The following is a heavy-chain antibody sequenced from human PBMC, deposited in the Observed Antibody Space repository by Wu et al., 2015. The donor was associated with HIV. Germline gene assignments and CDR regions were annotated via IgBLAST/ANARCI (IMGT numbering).Heavy chain of an antibody. D-gene: IGHD5-18*01. CDR3: ARGGGGYSYARRHRRWNYYGMDV. CDR2: ITPMFGTP. CDR1: GYTFTSYG. J-gene: IGHJ6*02. V-gene: IGHV1-69*05. Sequence: QVHLEQSGVEVKKPGASVKVSCKASGYTFTSYGINWVRQAPGQGLEWMGAITPMFGTPEYAQKFEGRVTVTTDKSTNAAYMELSRLRSEDTAVYYCARGGGGYSYARRHRRWNYYGMDVWGQGDHGHRLL.